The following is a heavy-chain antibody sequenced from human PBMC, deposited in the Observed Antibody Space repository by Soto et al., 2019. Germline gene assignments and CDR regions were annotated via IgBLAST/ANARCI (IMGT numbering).Heavy chain of an antibody. V-gene: IGHV1-8*01. J-gene: IGHJ6*03. D-gene: IGHD3-3*01. CDR2: MNPNSGNT. Sequence: ASVKVSCKASGYTFTSYDINWVRQATGQGLEWMGWMNPNSGNTGYAQKFQGRVTMTRNTSISTAYMELSSLRSEDTAVYYCARDLRFLEWLLLSRPYYYYYMDFWGKGTTVTVSS. CDR3: ARDLRFLEWLLLSRPYYYYYMDF. CDR1: GYTFTSYD.